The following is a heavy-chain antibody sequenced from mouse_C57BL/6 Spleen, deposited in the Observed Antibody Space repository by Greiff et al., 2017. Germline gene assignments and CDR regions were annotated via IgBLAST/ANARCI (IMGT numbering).Heavy chain of an antibody. V-gene: IGHV5-15*01. Sequence: EVKLMESGGGLVQPGGSLKLSCAASGFTFSDYGMAWVRQAPRKGPEWVAFISNLAYSIYYADTVTGRFTISRENAKNTLYLEMSSLRSEDTAMYYCATEALRGAMDYWGQGTSVTVSS. J-gene: IGHJ4*01. CDR3: ATEALRGAMDY. CDR2: ISNLAYSI. D-gene: IGHD1-3*01. CDR1: GFTFSDYG.